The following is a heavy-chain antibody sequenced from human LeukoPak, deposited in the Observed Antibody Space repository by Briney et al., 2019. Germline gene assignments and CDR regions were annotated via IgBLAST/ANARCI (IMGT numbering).Heavy chain of an antibody. V-gene: IGHV1-69*05. D-gene: IGHD6-13*01. CDR3: ASLAAAGTGDY. CDR2: IIPIFGTA. Sequence: SVKVSCKASGGTFSSYAISWVRQAPGQGLEWMGGIIPIFGTANYAQKFQGRVTITTDESTSTAYMEPSSLRSEDTAVYYCASLAAAGTGDYWGQGTLVTVSS. J-gene: IGHJ4*02. CDR1: GGTFSSYA.